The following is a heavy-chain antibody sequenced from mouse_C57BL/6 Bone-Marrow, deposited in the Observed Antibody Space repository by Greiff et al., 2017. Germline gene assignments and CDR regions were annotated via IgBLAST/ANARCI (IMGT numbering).Heavy chain of an antibody. V-gene: IGHV1-63*01. CDR2: IYPGGGYT. J-gene: IGHJ4*01. Sequence: VQRVESGAELVRPGTSVKMSCKASGYTFTNYWIGWAKQRPGHGLEWIGDIYPGGGYTNYNEKFKGKATLTADKSSSTAYMELSSLTSEDTAIYYCARLRGDYDSSYEMDYWGQGTSVTVSS. CDR3: ARLRGDYDSSYEMDY. D-gene: IGHD1-1*01. CDR1: GYTFTNYW.